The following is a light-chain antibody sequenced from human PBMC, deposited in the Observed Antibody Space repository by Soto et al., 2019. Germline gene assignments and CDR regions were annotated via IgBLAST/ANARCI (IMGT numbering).Light chain of an antibody. CDR3: QHYNNWPPWT. V-gene: IGKV3-15*01. CDR1: QSVSRN. J-gene: IGKJ1*01. Sequence: EIVMTQSPATLSVSPGERVTLSCRASQSVSRNLAWYQQKPGQAPRLLIFGASTRATGIPARFSGSGSGTEFTLTLSSLQSEDFAVSYCQHYNNWPPWTFGQGTKVEIK. CDR2: GAS.